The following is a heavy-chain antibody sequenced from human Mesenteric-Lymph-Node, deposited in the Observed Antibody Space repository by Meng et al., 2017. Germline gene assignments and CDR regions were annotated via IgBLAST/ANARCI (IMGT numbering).Heavy chain of an antibody. V-gene: IGHV5-51*01. Sequence: GGSLRLSCKGSGYRFTRYWIGWVRQMPGKDLEWMGIIFPGDSQIRYSPSFQGQVTISADKSISTAYLQWSSLKASDTAMYYCARLLGVRGVIIIGNWFDPWGQGTLVTVSS. J-gene: IGHJ5*02. CDR1: GYRFTRYW. CDR3: ARLLGVRGVIIIGNWFDP. D-gene: IGHD3-10*01. CDR2: IFPGDSQI.